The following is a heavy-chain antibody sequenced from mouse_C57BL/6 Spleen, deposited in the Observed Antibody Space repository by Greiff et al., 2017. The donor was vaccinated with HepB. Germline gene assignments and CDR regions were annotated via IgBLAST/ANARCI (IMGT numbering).Heavy chain of an antibody. D-gene: IGHD3-1*01. CDR2: INPNNGGT. CDR1: GYTFTDYN. V-gene: IGHV1-18*01. CDR3: ARKLSGWFAY. Sequence: EVQLQQSGPELVKPGASVKIPCKASGYTFTDYNMDWVKQSHGKSLEWIGDINPNNGGTIYNQKFKGKATLTVDKSSSTAYMELRSLTSEDTAVYYCARKLSGWFAYWGQGTLVTVSA. J-gene: IGHJ3*01.